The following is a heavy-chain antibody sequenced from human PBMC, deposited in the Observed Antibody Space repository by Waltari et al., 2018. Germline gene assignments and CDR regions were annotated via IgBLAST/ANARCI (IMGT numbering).Heavy chain of an antibody. Sequence: QVQLQQWGAGLLKPTETLSRTCAVYGGSFSGYYWSWIRQPPGKGLEWIGAINHSGSTNYNPSLKSRVTISVDTSKNQFSLKLSSVTAADTAVYYCARGLFIAVADYWGQGTLVTVSS. CDR3: ARGLFIAVADY. J-gene: IGHJ4*02. CDR2: INHSGST. CDR1: GGSFSGYY. D-gene: IGHD6-19*01. V-gene: IGHV4-34*01.